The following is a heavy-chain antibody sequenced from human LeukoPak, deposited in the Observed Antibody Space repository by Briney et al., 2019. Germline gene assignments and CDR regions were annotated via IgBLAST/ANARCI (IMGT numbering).Heavy chain of an antibody. CDR3: AKDLPSYYYDSSGYWDY. Sequence: GGSLRLSCAASGFTFRSYWMSWVRQAPGKGLEWVSAISGSGGSTYYADSVKGRFTISRDNSKNTLYLQMNSLRAEDTAVYYCAKDLPSYYYDSSGYWDYWGQGTLVTVSS. CDR2: ISGSGGST. J-gene: IGHJ4*02. V-gene: IGHV3-23*01. CDR1: GFTFRSYW. D-gene: IGHD3-22*01.